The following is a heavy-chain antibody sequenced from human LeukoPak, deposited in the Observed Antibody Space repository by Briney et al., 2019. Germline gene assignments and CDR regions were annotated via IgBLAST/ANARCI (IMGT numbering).Heavy chain of an antibody. D-gene: IGHD3-3*01. CDR3: ARDITISGGYSAQGPI. V-gene: IGHV4-39*07. J-gene: IGHJ3*02. CDR2: IYYSGST. Sequence: SETLSLTCTVSGGSISSYSYYWGWIRQPPGKGLEWIGSIYYSGSTYYNPSLKSRVTISVDTSKNQFSLKLSSVTAADTAVYYCARDITISGGYSAQGPIWGQGTMVTVSS. CDR1: GGSISSYSYY.